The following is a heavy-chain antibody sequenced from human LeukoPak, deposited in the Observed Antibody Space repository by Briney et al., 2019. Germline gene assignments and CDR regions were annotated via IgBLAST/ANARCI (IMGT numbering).Heavy chain of an antibody. V-gene: IGHV4-34*01. CDR2: INHSGST. CDR3: ARGRFQGYYYYGMDV. CDR1: GGSSSGYY. D-gene: IGHD3-16*01. Sequence: SETLSLTCAVYGGSSSGYYWSWIRQPPGKGLEWIGEINHSGSTNYNPSLKSRVTISVDTSKNQFSLKLSSVTAADTAVYYCARGRFQGYYYYGMDVWGQGTTVTVSS. J-gene: IGHJ6*02.